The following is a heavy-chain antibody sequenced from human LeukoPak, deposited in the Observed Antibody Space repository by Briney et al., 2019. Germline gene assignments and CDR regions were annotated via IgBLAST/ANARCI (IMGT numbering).Heavy chain of an antibody. CDR1: GYTFTSYD. CDR2: MNPNSGNT. CDR3: AKDSYGLLRSGSYSITPGH. D-gene: IGHD3-10*02. Sequence: ASVKVSCKASGYTFTSYDINWVRQATGQGLEWMGWMNPNSGNTGYAQKFQGRVTMTRNTSISTAYMELSSLRAEDTAVYYCAKDSYGLLRSGSYSITPGHWGQGTLVTVSS. V-gene: IGHV1-8*01. J-gene: IGHJ4*02.